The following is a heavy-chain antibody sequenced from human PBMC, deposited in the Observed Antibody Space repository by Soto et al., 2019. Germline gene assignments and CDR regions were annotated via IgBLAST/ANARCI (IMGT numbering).Heavy chain of an antibody. CDR1: GDTVSSNSVA. CDR2: TYYRSRWYS. V-gene: IGHV6-1*01. D-gene: IGHD2-15*01. Sequence: SQTLSLTCVGSGDTVSSNSVAWNWVRQSPSRGLKWLGRTYYRSRWYSDYAVSVRSRIDINADTPKNQVSLQLNSVTPEDTAVYYCARSEEDSDYYYYGMDVWGQGTTVTVSS. J-gene: IGHJ6*02. CDR3: ARSEEDSDYYYYGMDV.